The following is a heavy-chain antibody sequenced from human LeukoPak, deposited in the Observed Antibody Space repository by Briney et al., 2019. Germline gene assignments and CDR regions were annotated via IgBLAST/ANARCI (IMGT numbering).Heavy chain of an antibody. D-gene: IGHD6-13*01. CDR1: GGSISSGSYY. Sequence: PSETLSLTCTVSGGSISSGSYYWSWIRQPAGKGLEWIGRIYTSGSTNYNPSLKSRVTISVDTSKNQFSLKLSSVTAADTAVYYCAGQQLVREWFDPWGQGTLVTVSS. CDR2: IYTSGST. CDR3: AGQQLVREWFDP. V-gene: IGHV4-61*02. J-gene: IGHJ5*02.